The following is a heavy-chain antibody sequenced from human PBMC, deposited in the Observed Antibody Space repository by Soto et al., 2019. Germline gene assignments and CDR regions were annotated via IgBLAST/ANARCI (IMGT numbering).Heavy chain of an antibody. V-gene: IGHV4-34*01. CDR2: INHSGST. J-gene: IGHJ4*02. Sequence: SETLSLTCAVYGGSFSGYYWSWIRQPPGKGLEWIGEINHSGSTNYNPSLKSRVTISVDTSKNQFSLKLSSVTAADTAVYYCARVVVAATTNKTSRIIYFDYWGQGTLVTVSS. CDR1: GGSFSGYY. CDR3: ARVVVAATTNKTSRIIYFDY. D-gene: IGHD2-15*01.